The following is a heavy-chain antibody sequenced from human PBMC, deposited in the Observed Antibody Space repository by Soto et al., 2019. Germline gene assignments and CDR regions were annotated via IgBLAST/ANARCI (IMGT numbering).Heavy chain of an antibody. CDR2: IYHSGRT. J-gene: IGHJ3*02. CDR3: ARVGSDFDAFDI. V-gene: IGHV4-31*03. CDR1: GGSISRGDYY. D-gene: IGHD3-16*01. Sequence: QVQLQESGPGLVKPSQTLSLNCSVSGGSISRGDYYWSWIRQHPGRGLEWIGHIYHSGRTNYNPSLKRRVSITIASSKCRLPLRPTYLTAADTAVYRCARVGSDFDAFDIWCQGTMVTV.